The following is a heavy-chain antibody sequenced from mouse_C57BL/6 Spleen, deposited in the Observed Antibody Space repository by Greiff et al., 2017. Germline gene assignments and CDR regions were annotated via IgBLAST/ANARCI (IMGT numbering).Heavy chain of an antibody. V-gene: IGHV1-64*01. CDR2: IHPNSGST. CDR3: AKLGRGPWFAY. D-gene: IGHD4-1*01. J-gene: IGHJ3*01. Sequence: QVQLQQPGAELVKPGASVKLSCKASGYTFTSYWMHWVKQRPGQGLEWIGMIHPNSGSTNYNEKFKSQATLTVDKSSSTAYMQLSSLTSEDSAVYYCAKLGRGPWFAYWGQGTLVTVSA. CDR1: GYTFTSYW.